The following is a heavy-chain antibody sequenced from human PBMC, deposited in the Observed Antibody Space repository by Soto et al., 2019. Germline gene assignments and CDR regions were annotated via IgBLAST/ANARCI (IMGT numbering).Heavy chain of an antibody. J-gene: IGHJ6*02. Sequence: ASVKVSCKTSGYTFTDHYIHWVRQAPGQGLEWMGWINPNSGGTKYAQKFQAWVSMTTDTSISTAYVELSRLRFDGTAMYYCAKGFRDFSYALDVWGPGTTVTVSS. D-gene: IGHD3-10*01. CDR3: AKGFRDFSYALDV. CDR1: GYTFTDHY. CDR2: INPNSGGT. V-gene: IGHV1-2*04.